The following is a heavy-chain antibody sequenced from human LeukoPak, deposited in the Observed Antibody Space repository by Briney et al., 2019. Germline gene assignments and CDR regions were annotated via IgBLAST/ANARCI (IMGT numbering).Heavy chain of an antibody. CDR2: IYTSGST. CDR3: ALWGYFDSSGRHF. Sequence: PSETLSLTCTVSGDSISSYYWSWIRQPAGKGLEWIGRIYTSGSTNYNPSLKSRVTIPVDTSKNQFSLNLNSVTAADTAVYYCALWGYFDSSGRHFWGQGTLVTVSS. V-gene: IGHV4-4*07. CDR1: GDSISSYY. J-gene: IGHJ4*02. D-gene: IGHD3-22*01.